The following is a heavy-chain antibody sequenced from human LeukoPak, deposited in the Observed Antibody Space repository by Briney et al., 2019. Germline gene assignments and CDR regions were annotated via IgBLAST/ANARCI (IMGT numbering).Heavy chain of an antibody. CDR2: IYYSGST. D-gene: IGHD4-17*01. CDR1: GGSISSWGYY. CDR3: AREPTVTPDDAFDI. V-gene: IGHV4-31*03. Sequence: SETLSLTCTVSGGSISSWGYYWSWIRQHPGKGLEWIGYIYYSGSTYYNPSLKSRVTISVDTSKTQFSLKLSSVTAADTAVYYCAREPTVTPDDAFDIWGQGTMVTVSS. J-gene: IGHJ3*02.